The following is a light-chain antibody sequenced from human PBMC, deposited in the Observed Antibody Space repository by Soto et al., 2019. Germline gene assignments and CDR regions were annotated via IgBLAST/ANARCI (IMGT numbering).Light chain of an antibody. V-gene: IGKV3-20*01. J-gene: IGKJ3*01. CDR1: QSVSSY. CDR3: QQYGSSLFT. Sequence: EIVLTQFPATLSLSPGDGATLSCRASQSVSSYLAWYQQKRGQAPRLLIYDSSHRATGVPARFSGSGSGTDFSLIISRLEPEDFAVYYCQQYGSSLFTFGPGTKVDFK. CDR2: DSS.